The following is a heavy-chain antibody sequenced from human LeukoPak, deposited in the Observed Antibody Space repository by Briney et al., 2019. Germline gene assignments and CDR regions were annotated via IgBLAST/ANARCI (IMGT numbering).Heavy chain of an antibody. D-gene: IGHD2-21*02. V-gene: IGHV1-2*02. CDR2: INPHSGVT. CDR3: VRVGNELLSKNFDY. CDR1: GFTFTGYH. Sequence: ASVKVSCKASGFTFTGYHIHWVRQAPGQGLEWMGYINPHSGVTNSPQKFQGRVTMTTDTSITAVYMELSSLLSDDTAMYYCVRVGNELLSKNFDYWGQGTLVTVSS. J-gene: IGHJ4*02.